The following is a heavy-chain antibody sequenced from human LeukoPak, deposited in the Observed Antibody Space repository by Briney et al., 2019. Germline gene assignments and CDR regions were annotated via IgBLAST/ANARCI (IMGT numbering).Heavy chain of an antibody. J-gene: IGHJ4*02. CDR3: ARYREGYSFDY. V-gene: IGHV3-74*01. CDR1: GFTFSSYW. D-gene: IGHD5-24*01. Sequence: TGGSLRLSCAASGFTFSSYWMHWVRQAPGKGLVWVSRINSDGSSTSYADSVKGRFTTSRDNAKNTLYLQVNSLRAEDTAVYYCARYREGYSFDYWGQGTLVTVSS. CDR2: INSDGSST.